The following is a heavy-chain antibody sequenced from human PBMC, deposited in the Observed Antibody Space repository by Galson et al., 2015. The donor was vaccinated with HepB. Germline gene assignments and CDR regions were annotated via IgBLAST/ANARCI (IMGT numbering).Heavy chain of an antibody. CDR3: ARDSGSDHVGAFDI. Sequence: SVKVSCKASGYTFTTYGISWVRHAPGYGLEWMGWISGYNGNTNYAQKSQGRVSVTIDTSTSTAHMEMRSLRSDDTALYYCARDSGSDHVGAFDIWGQGTMVTVSS. CDR2: ISGYNGNT. D-gene: IGHD1-26*01. V-gene: IGHV1-18*01. J-gene: IGHJ3*02. CDR1: GYTFTTYG.